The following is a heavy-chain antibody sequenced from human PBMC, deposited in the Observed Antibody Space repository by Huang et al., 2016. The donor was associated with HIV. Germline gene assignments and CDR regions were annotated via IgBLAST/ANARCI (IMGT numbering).Heavy chain of an antibody. CDR1: GGSLSGYY. CDR2: IKHSGST. J-gene: IGHJ6*03. D-gene: IGHD4-4*01. Sequence: QVQLQQWGAGLLKPSGTLSLTCAVYGGSLSGYYWAGIRQSPVKGLEWIGEIKHSGSTNYRPSLKSRVIISVDKSKNQVSLKLTSVTSADTAVYYCARGGATVTTSPGFEYYMDVWGKGTTVTVSS. CDR3: ARGGATVTTSPGFEYYMDV. V-gene: IGHV4-34*01.